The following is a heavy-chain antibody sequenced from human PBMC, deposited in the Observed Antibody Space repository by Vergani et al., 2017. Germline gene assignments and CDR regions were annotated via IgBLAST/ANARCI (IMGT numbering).Heavy chain of an antibody. CDR1: GYSISRRYY. CDR3: ARQFWVSQGVGAFET. D-gene: IGHD3-16*01. Sequence: QVQLQEAGPGLVKPSETLSLMCSVSGYSISRRYYWGWIRQPPGKGLEWIATVFHSGSAYYNPSLRRRVTISVETSKNQFSLRLTTLTAADTAVYYCARQFWVSQGVGAFETWGRGTEVSVSS. J-gene: IGHJ3*02. V-gene: IGHV4-38-2*02. CDR2: VFHSGSA.